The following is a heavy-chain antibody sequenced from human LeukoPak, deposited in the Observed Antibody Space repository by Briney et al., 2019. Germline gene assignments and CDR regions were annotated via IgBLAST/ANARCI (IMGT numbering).Heavy chain of an antibody. CDR3: ARLDYYDSSGRWGAFDI. V-gene: IGHV5-51*01. CDR2: IYPGDSDT. D-gene: IGHD3-22*01. Sequence: GESLKISCKGSGYSFTNYWIGWVRQMPGKGLEWMGIIYPGDSDTRYSPSFQGQVTISADKSISTAYLQWSSLKASDTAMYYCARLDYYDSSGRWGAFDIWGQGTMVTVSS. J-gene: IGHJ3*02. CDR1: GYSFTNYW.